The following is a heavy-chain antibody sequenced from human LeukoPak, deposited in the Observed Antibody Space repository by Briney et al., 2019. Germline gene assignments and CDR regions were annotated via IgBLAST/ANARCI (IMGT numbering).Heavy chain of an antibody. D-gene: IGHD3-10*01. Sequence: PGSSVKVSCKASGGTFSSYAISWVRQAPGQGLEWMGGIIPIFGTANYAQKFRGRVTITADESTSTAYMELSSLRSEDTAVYYCARGNTMVRGQYYYMDVWGKGTTVTVSS. CDR3: ARGNTMVRGQYYYMDV. J-gene: IGHJ6*03. V-gene: IGHV1-69*01. CDR2: IIPIFGTA. CDR1: GGTFSSYA.